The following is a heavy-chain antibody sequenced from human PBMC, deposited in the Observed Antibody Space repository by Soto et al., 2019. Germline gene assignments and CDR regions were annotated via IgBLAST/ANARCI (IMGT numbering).Heavy chain of an antibody. D-gene: IGHD2-15*01. J-gene: IGHJ6*02. V-gene: IGHV1-69*13. CDR1: GGTFSSYA. CDR3: ARDLGYCSGGSCYGMDV. CDR2: IIPIFGTA. Sequence: ASVKVSCKASGGTFSSYAISWVRQAPGQGLEWMGGIIPIFGTANYAQKFQGRVTITADESTSTAYMELSSLRSEDTAVYYCARDLGYCSGGSCYGMDVWGQGTTVTVSS.